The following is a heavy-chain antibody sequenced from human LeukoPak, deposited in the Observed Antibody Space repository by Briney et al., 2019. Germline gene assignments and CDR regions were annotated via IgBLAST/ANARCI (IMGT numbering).Heavy chain of an antibody. CDR1: DYSITSDYY. Sequence: SETLSLTCAVSDYSITSDYYWGWIRQPPGKGLEWIGSIYHSGSTYYNPSLKSRVTISVDTPKNQFSLKLTSVTAADTAVYYCERESSTSGTNWLDPWGQGTLVTVSS. V-gene: IGHV4-38-2*02. CDR3: ERESSTSGTNWLDP. D-gene: IGHD3-10*01. J-gene: IGHJ5*02. CDR2: IYHSGST.